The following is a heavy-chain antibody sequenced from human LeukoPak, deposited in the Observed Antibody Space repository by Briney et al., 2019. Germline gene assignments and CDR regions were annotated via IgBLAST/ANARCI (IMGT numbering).Heavy chain of an antibody. CDR1: GYSFTSYW. V-gene: IGHV5-51*01. CDR3: ATSYDHYYDGSGFLDYYMDV. J-gene: IGHJ6*03. Sequence: GESLKISCKGSGYSFTSYWIGWVRQMPGKGLEWMGIIYPGDSDTRSSPSFQGQVTISADKSISTAYLQWSSLKGSDTAMYYCATSYDHYYDGSGFLDYYMDVWGKGTTVTVSS. CDR2: IYPGDSDT. D-gene: IGHD3-22*01.